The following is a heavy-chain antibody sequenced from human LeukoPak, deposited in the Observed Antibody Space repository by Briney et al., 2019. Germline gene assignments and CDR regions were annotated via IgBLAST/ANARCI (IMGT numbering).Heavy chain of an antibody. V-gene: IGHV1-46*01. Sequence: ASVKVSCKASGYSFTSHYMHWVRQAPGQGLEWLGLINPSGSSTLYAQKFQGRVTMTRDRSTTTDYMELSSLRSEDTAFYYCARDNSVGDVAWWFDPWGQGTLVTVSS. D-gene: IGHD1-26*01. CDR3: ARDNSVGDVAWWFDP. J-gene: IGHJ5*02. CDR1: GYSFTSHY. CDR2: INPSGSST.